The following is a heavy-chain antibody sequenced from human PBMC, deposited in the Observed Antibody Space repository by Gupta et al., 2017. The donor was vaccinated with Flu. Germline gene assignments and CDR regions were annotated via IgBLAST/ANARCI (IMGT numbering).Heavy chain of an antibody. CDR2: ITPKPGVT. Sequence: QVQVVQSGAEIKKPGASVKVSCKASGYTFNDNTIHWVRQAPGQGLEWVGWITPKPGVTNYAQKFQGRVTLTRATSINTAYMELSRLMSDDTAVYFCAREGRKWGGPFDDGGQGTIVTVSS. V-gene: IGHV1-2*02. CDR3: AREGRKWGGPFDD. J-gene: IGHJ4*02. D-gene: IGHD1-26*01. CDR1: GYTFNDNT.